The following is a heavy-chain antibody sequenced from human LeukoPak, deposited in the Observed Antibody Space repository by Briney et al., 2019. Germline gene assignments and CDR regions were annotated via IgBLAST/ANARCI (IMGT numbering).Heavy chain of an antibody. Sequence: SETLSLTCTVSGGSMSNSNYYWTWIRQSPGKGLQWIGEVIHSGATNYNPSLTSRLIISVDTSRNQFSLKLSSVTAADTAVYYCARGYDSGGYYAYFDYWGQGALVTVSS. D-gene: IGHD3-22*01. J-gene: IGHJ4*02. V-gene: IGHV4-39*07. CDR1: GGSMSNSNYY. CDR2: VIHSGAT. CDR3: ARGYDSGGYYAYFDY.